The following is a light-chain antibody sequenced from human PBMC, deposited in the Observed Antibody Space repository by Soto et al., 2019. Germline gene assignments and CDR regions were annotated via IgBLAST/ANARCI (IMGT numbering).Light chain of an antibody. CDR1: SGSVSTSYY. V-gene: IGLV8-61*01. Sequence: QTVVTQAPSFSVSPGETVTLTCGLNSGSVSTSYYPGWYQQTPGQAPRTLIYATNKRSSGVPDRFSGSILGNKAALTITGAQADDESDYYCVLYMVSDIVVFGGGTKVTVL. CDR2: ATN. J-gene: IGLJ2*01. CDR3: VLYMVSDIVV.